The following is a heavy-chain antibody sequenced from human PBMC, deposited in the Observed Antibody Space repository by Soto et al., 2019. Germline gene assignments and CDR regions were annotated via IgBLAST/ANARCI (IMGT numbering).Heavy chain of an antibody. CDR2: IYYSGST. CDR3: ARLPRDGYNWVDY. CDR1: GGSVSSGSYY. J-gene: IGHJ4*02. V-gene: IGHV4-61*01. D-gene: IGHD5-12*01. Sequence: QVQLQESGPGLVKPSETLSLTCTVSGGSVSSGSYYWSWIRQPPGKGLEWIGYIYYSGSTNYNPSLKSRVTISVDTSKNQFSPKLSSVTAADTAVYYCARLPRDGYNWVDYWGQGTLVTVSS.